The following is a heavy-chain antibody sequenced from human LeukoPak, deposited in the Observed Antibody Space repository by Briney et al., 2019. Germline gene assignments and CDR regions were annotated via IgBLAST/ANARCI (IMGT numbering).Heavy chain of an antibody. Sequence: ETLSLTCTVSGGSISSYYWSWIRHPPGKGLEWIGYIYYSGSTNYNPSLKSRVTISVDTSKNQFSLKLSSVTAADTAVYYCARERNYYDSSGSFDYWGQGTLVTVSS. J-gene: IGHJ4*02. V-gene: IGHV4-59*01. D-gene: IGHD3-22*01. CDR2: IYYSGST. CDR3: ARERNYYDSSGSFDY. CDR1: GGSISSYY.